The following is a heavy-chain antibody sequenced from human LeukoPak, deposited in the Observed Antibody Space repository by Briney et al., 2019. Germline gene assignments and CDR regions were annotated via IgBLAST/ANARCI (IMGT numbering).Heavy chain of an antibody. D-gene: IGHD1-14*01. CDR1: GGSISSYY. CDR3: ARGRRVLAYYFDY. J-gene: IGHJ4*02. Sequence: SETLSLTCTVSGGSISSYYWSWIRQPPGKGLEWIGEINHSGSTNYNPSLKSRVTISVDTSKNQFSLKLSSVTAADTAVYYRARGRRVLAYYFDYWGQGTLVTVSS. V-gene: IGHV4-34*01. CDR2: INHSGST.